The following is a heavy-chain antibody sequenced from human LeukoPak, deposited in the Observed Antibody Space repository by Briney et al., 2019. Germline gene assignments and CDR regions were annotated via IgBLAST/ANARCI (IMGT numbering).Heavy chain of an antibody. CDR3: ARGEDIVVVVAAHGLNY. CDR2: INPNSGGT. CDR1: GYTFTGYY. J-gene: IGHJ4*02. D-gene: IGHD2-15*01. Sequence: ASVKVSCKASGYTFTGYYMHWVRQAPGQGLEWMGWINPNSGGTNYAQKFQGRVTMTRDTSISTAYMELSRLRSDDTAVYYCARGEDIVVVVAAHGLNYWGQGTLVTVSS. V-gene: IGHV1-2*02.